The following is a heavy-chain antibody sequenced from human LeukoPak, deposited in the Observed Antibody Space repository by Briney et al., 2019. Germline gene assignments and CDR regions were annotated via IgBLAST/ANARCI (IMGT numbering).Heavy chain of an antibody. CDR1: GGSISSYY. CDR2: IYTSGST. CDR3: ARTGGSTSWYYYYYYYMDV. D-gene: IGHD2-2*01. J-gene: IGHJ6*03. V-gene: IGHV4-4*07. Sequence: PSETLSLTCTVSGGSISSYYWSWIRQPAGKGLEWIGRIYTSGSTNYNPSLKSRVTMSVDTSKNQFSLKLSSVTAADTAVYYCARTGGSTSWYYYYYYYMDVWGKGTTVTISS.